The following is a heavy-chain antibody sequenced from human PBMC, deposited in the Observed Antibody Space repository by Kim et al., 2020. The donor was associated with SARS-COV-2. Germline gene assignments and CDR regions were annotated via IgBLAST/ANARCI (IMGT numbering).Heavy chain of an antibody. J-gene: IGHJ4*02. Sequence: SETLSLTCTVSGGSISSSSYYWGWIRQPPGKGLEWIGSIYYSGSTYYNPSLKSRVTISVDTSKNQFSLKLSSVTAADTAVYYCARRVVTPLLYFDYWGQGTLVTVSS. CDR2: IYYSGST. V-gene: IGHV4-39*01. CDR3: ARRVVTPLLYFDY. D-gene: IGHD3-10*01. CDR1: GGSISSSSYY.